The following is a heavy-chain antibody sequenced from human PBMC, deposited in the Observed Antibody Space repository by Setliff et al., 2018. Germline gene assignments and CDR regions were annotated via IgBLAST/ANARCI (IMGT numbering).Heavy chain of an antibody. V-gene: IGHV3-23*01. CDR1: GFTFSSYA. J-gene: IGHJ6*03. Sequence: GGSLRLSCAASGFTFSSYAMSWVRQAPGKGLEWVSGISGSGVSTYYADSVKGRFTIPRDNSKNTLYLQMNSLRAEDTAVYYCAREGKEGFGELPDYYYYYMDVWGKGTTVTVSS. CDR3: AREGKEGFGELPDYYYYYMDV. D-gene: IGHD3-10*01. CDR2: ISGSGVST.